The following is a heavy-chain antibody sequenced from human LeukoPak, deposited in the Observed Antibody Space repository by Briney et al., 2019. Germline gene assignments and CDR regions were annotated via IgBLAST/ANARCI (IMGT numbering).Heavy chain of an antibody. CDR3: ARDGQQLPGWFDP. CDR1: GFTFSDFF. V-gene: IGHV3-11*01. Sequence: GGSLRLSCAASGFTFSDFFMSWIRQAPGKGLEWVSSINAGGASKPYADSVRGRFAISRDNTKNSLYLQLNSLTAEDTAIYYCARDGQQLPGWFDPWGQGTLVTVSS. CDR2: INAGGASK. D-gene: IGHD6-13*01. J-gene: IGHJ5*02.